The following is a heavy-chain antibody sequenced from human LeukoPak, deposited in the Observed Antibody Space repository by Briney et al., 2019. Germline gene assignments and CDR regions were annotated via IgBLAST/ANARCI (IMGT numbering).Heavy chain of an antibody. D-gene: IGHD3-9*01. J-gene: IGHJ4*02. CDR2: ISGSGGST. V-gene: IGHV3-23*01. Sequence: GGSLRLSCAASGFTFSSYAMSWVRQAPGKGLEWVSAISGSGGSTYYADSVKGRFTISRDNSKNTLYLQMNSLGAEDTAVYYCAKDSAYYDILTGYYNANYFDYWGQGTLVTVSS. CDR1: GFTFSSYA. CDR3: AKDSAYYDILTGYYNANYFDY.